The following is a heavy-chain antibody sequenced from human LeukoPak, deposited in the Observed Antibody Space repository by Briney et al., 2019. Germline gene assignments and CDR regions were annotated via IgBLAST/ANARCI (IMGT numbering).Heavy chain of an antibody. CDR1: GFTFSSYG. J-gene: IGHJ4*02. D-gene: IGHD6-19*01. V-gene: IGHV3-30*19. Sequence: PGGSLRLSCAASGFTFSSYGMNWVRQAPGKGLEWVALISYDGGNKYSADSVKGRFTISRDNSKNTLYLQMNSLRAEDTSVYYCARGARGSGWRVFDYWGQGTLVTVSS. CDR3: ARGARGSGWRVFDY. CDR2: ISYDGGNK.